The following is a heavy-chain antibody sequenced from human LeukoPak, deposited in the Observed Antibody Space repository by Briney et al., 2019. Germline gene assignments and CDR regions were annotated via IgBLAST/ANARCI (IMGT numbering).Heavy chain of an antibody. Sequence: GGSLRLSCSASGFTFGDYGMTWVRQVPDKGLEWVSGISWNGGRTHYADSVKGRFTISRDNAKRLLYLQMNSLRGEDTALYYCARAMTTMTTGDGFDIWGQGTVVSVSS. CDR2: ISWNGGRT. J-gene: IGHJ3*02. V-gene: IGHV3-20*04. CDR1: GFTFGDYG. D-gene: IGHD4-17*01. CDR3: ARAMTTMTTGDGFDI.